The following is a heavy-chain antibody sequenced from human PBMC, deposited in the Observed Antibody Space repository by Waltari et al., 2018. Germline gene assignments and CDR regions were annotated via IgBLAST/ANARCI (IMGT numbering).Heavy chain of an antibody. CDR2: ISGTGYST. J-gene: IGHJ4*02. V-gene: IGHV3-23*01. D-gene: IGHD1-20*01. CDR3: ARDGYNWIPFDC. CDR1: GFTVSRYA. Sequence: EVQLLESGGNLVQPGGSLRLSCAASGFTVSRYAMSWFRQAPGKGLEWVSTISGTGYSTDYGDSVKGRFTISRDNSKNTLFLQMNSLRADDTAVYYCARDGYNWIPFDCWGQGTLVTVSS.